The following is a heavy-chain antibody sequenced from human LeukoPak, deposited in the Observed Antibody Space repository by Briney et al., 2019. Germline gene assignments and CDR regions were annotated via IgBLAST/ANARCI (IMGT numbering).Heavy chain of an antibody. Sequence: GGSLRLSCAASGFTFSSYAMSWVRQAPGKGLEWVSAINGGGGSTYYADSVKGRFTISRDNSKNTLYLQMNSLRAEDTAVYYCAKGYEYSSASGFEYWGQGTLVTVSS. J-gene: IGHJ4*02. V-gene: IGHV3-23*01. D-gene: IGHD3-22*01. CDR2: INGGGGST. CDR3: AKGYEYSSASGFEY. CDR1: GFTFSSYA.